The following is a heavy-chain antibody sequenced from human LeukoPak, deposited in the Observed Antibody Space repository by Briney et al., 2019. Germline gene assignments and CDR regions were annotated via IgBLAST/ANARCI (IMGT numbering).Heavy chain of an antibody. CDR1: GGSLSSYY. CDR2: IYYSGST. J-gene: IGHJ3*02. Sequence: PSETLSLTRPLSGGSLSSYYRRWLRQPPAKGLEWVGYIYYSGSTNYNPSLKSRVTISVDTSKNQFSLKLSSVTAADTAVYYCARGSRGSAFDIWGQGTMVTVSS. V-gene: IGHV4-59*01. CDR3: ARGSRGSAFDI. D-gene: IGHD2-15*01.